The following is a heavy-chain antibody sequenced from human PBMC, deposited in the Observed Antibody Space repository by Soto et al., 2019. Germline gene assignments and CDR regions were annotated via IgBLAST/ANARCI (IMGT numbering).Heavy chain of an antibody. J-gene: IGHJ4*02. CDR1: GYSFTNYW. V-gene: IGHV5-51*01. Sequence: EVQLVQSGAEVKKPGESLKISCKGSGYSFTNYWIAWVRQMPGKGLELMGTIYPGDSDPRYRPSFQDQVTISADTSISTAYLQWSSLRASDNAMYYCARQGLGGGSDYWGQGTLVTVSP. CDR3: ARQGLGGGSDY. CDR2: IYPGDSDP. D-gene: IGHD3-16*01.